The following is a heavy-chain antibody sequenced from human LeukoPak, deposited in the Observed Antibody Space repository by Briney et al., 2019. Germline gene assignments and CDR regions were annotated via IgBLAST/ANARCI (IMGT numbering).Heavy chain of an antibody. V-gene: IGHV4-59*08. CDR2: IYYSGST. D-gene: IGHD5-18*01. CDR1: GGSISSYY. Sequence: PSETLSLTCTVSGGSISSYYWSWIRQPPGKGLEWIGYIYYSGSTNYNPSLKSRVTISVDTSKNQFSLKLSSVTAVDTAVYYCARTPGDTAMVPPNYFDYWGQGTLVTVSS. J-gene: IGHJ4*02. CDR3: ARTPGDTAMVPPNYFDY.